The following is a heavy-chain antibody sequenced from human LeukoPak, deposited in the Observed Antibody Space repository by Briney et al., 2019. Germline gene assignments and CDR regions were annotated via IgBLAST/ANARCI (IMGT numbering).Heavy chain of an antibody. D-gene: IGHD6-13*01. CDR3: ARAMDGKGSSWYLKYNWFDP. CDR2: ISAYNANT. J-gene: IGHJ5*02. CDR1: GYTFTSYG. Sequence: ASVKVSCKASGYTFTSYGITWVRQAPGQGLEWMGWISAYNANTNYAQKLQGRVTMTRDTSTSTVYMELSSLRSEDTAVYYCARAMDGKGSSWYLKYNWFDPWGQGTLVTVSS. V-gene: IGHV1-18*01.